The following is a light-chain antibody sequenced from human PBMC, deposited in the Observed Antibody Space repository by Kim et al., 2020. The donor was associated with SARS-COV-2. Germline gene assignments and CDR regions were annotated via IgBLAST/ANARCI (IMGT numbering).Light chain of an antibody. CDR3: QQRGSSIT. CDR1: QSVNIY. J-gene: IGKJ5*01. V-gene: IGKV3-11*01. Sequence: EVVLTQSPATLSLSPGERATLSCRASQSVNIYLAWYQQKPGQAPRLLIYDASNRATGIPARFGGSGSGTDFTLTISSLEPEDFAVYYCQQRGSSITFGQGTRLEIK. CDR2: DAS.